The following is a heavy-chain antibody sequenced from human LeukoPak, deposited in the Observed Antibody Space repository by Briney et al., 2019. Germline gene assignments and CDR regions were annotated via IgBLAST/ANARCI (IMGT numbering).Heavy chain of an antibody. CDR3: AKEGGLLWDYFGY. Sequence: GGSLRLSCAASGFTFSSYGMHWVRQAPGKGLEWVAFIRYDGSNKYYADSVKGRFTISRDNSKNTLYLQMNSLRAEDTAVYYCAKEGGLLWDYFGYWGQGTLVTVSS. CDR1: GFTFSSYG. CDR2: IRYDGSNK. V-gene: IGHV3-30*02. D-gene: IGHD3-16*01. J-gene: IGHJ4*02.